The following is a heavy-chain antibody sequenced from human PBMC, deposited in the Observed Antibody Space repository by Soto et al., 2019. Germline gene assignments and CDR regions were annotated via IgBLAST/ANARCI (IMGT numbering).Heavy chain of an antibody. D-gene: IGHD2-2*02. CDR3: ATDLLGQLLYVY. J-gene: IGHJ4*02. CDR2: FDPEDGET. CDR1: GYTLTELS. Sequence: XVKVSCKVSGYTLTELSMHCVRQAPGKGLEWMGGFDPEDGETIYAQKFQGRVTMTEDTSTDTAYMELSRMRSEDTAVYYCATDLLGQLLYVYWGQETLVTVSS. V-gene: IGHV1-24*01.